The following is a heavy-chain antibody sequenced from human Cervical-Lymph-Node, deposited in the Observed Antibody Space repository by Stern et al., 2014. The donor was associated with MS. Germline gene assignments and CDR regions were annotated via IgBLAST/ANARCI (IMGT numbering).Heavy chain of an antibody. V-gene: IGHV1-18*04. CDR3: ARVRECSSTSCLTYGMDV. CDR2: ISAYNGNT. Sequence: QVQLLQPGAEVKKPGASVKVSCKASGYTFTSYGISWVRQAPGQGLEWMGWISAYNGNTNYAQKLQGRVTMTTDTSTSTAYMELRSLRSDDTAVYYCARVRECSSTSCLTYGMDVWGQGTTVTVSS. D-gene: IGHD2-2*01. CDR1: GYTFTSYG. J-gene: IGHJ6*02.